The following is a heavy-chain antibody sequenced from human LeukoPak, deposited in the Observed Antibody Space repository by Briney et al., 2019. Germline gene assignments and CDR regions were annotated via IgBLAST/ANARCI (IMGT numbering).Heavy chain of an antibody. D-gene: IGHD1-1*01. V-gene: IGHV3-30-3*01. J-gene: IGHJ6*02. CDR2: ISYDGSNK. CDR3: ARDLEPGTYYYYGMDV. CDR1: GFTFSSYA. Sequence: GRSLRLSCAASGFTFSSYAMHWVRQAPGQGLEWVAVISYDGSNKYYADSVKGRFTISRDNSKNTLYLQMNSLRAEDTAVYYCARDLEPGTYYYYGMDVWGQGTTVTVSS.